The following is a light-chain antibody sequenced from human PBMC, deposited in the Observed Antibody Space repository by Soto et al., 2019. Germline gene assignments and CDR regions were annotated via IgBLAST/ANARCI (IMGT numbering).Light chain of an antibody. CDR2: KAS. CDR3: MQGSYWPLWT. Sequence: DVVMPQSPLSLPVTLGQPASISCRSSQSLLHSDGNTYLNRFQQRPGQSPRRLIYKASNRESGVPDRFSGSASGTHFTLKIRRVEAEDVAIYYFMQGSYWPLWTFGQGTKGEMK. CDR1: QSLLHSDGNTY. V-gene: IGKV2-30*02. J-gene: IGKJ1*01.